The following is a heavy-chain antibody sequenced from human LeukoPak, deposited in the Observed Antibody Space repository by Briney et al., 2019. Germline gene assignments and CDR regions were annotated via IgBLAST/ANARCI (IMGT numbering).Heavy chain of an antibody. CDR3: AKDDYGELDVGDYGMDV. J-gene: IGHJ6*02. V-gene: IGHV3-9*01. CDR2: ISWNSGSI. D-gene: IGHD4-17*01. CDR1: GFTFDDYA. Sequence: GGSLRLSCAASGFTFDDYAMHWVRQAPGKGLEWASGISWNSGSIGYADSVKGRFTISRDNAKNSLYLQMNSLRAEDTALYYCAKDDYGELDVGDYGMDVWGQGTTVTVSS.